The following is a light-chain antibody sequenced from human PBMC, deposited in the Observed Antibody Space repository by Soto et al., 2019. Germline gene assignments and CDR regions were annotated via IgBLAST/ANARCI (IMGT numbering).Light chain of an antibody. CDR3: QQYDYWPPYT. V-gene: IGKV3-15*01. CDR2: GAS. Sequence: EIVLTQSPATLSLSPGERATLSCRASQSISNTLAWYQQRPGQAPRLLIYGASTRATGVPARFSGSGSGTEFTLTINSLQPEDFAVYYCQQYDYWPPYTFGQGTRVEIK. J-gene: IGKJ2*01. CDR1: QSISNT.